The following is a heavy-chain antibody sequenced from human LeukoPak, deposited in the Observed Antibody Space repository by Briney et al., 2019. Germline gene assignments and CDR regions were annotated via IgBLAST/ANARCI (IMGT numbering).Heavy chain of an antibody. CDR1: GFTFTSYA. Sequence: PGGSLRLSCAASGFTFTSYAMSWVRQAPGKGLDWVSTISGGGDSTYYADSVKGRFTISRDNSKNTLYLQMNSLRAEDTAVYYCAKRAVWFGELLSPSYYFDFWGQGTLVTVSS. CDR3: AKRAVWFGELLSPSYYFDF. CDR2: ISGGGDST. J-gene: IGHJ4*02. D-gene: IGHD3-10*01. V-gene: IGHV3-23*01.